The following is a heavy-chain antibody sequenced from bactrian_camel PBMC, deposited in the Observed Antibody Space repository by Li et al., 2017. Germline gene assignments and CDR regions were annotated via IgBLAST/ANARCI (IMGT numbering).Heavy chain of an antibody. Sequence: QVQLVESGGGSVQPRGSLRLSCAASGNLYNLNCLGWFRQAPGMEREQVAAFIYTFHRTTRYADSVKGRFTISRDDAKNTMYLQMNSLKPEDTAVYCCKTDEPPHSPGVPWSAYCAANWGQGTQVTVS. J-gene: IGHJ4*01. CDR1: GNLYNLNC. V-gene: IGHV3S53*01. D-gene: IGHD3*01. CDR2: FIYTFHRTT. CDR3: KTDEPPHSPGVPWSAYCAAN.